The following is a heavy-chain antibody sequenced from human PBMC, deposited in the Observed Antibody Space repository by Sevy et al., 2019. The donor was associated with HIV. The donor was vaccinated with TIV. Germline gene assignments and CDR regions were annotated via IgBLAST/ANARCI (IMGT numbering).Heavy chain of an antibody. CDR2: IYYTGST. D-gene: IGHD2-8*02. CDR1: GDSISNGEYY. V-gene: IGHV4-31*03. J-gene: IGHJ2*01. Sequence: SETLSLTCTVSGDSISNGEYYWTWIRQHPGKGLEWIGYIYYTGSTYYNPSLGSRVTMSVDMAKNQFSLKLTSVTAADTAMYYCASGDTVLPTGGFDIWGRGTLVTVSS. CDR3: ASGDTVLPTGGFDI.